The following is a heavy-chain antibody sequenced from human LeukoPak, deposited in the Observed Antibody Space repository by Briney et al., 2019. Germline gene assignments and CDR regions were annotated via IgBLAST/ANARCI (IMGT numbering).Heavy chain of an antibody. CDR2: ISGNGDTI. Sequence: GGSLRLSCAASGFTFSGYAMSWVRQAPGKGLEWVSSISGNGDTIDFADSVKGRFTISRDNAKNSLYLQMNSLRAEDTAVYYCARERGKYSSGTDAFDIWGQGTMVTVSS. CDR3: ARERGKYSSGTDAFDI. V-gene: IGHV3-48*03. J-gene: IGHJ3*02. CDR1: GFTFSGYA. D-gene: IGHD6-19*01.